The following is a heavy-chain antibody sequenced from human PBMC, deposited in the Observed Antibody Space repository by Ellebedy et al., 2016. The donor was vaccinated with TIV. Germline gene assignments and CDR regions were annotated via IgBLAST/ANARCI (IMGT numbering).Heavy chain of an antibody. CDR1: GFTFSSYA. CDR3: AKDSQDIVVVPAASRFYYYYMDV. J-gene: IGHJ6*03. V-gene: IGHV3-23*01. Sequence: GESLKISXAASGFTFSSYAMSWVRQAPGKGLEWVSAISGSGGSTYYADSVKGRFTISRDNSKNTLYLQMNSLRAEDTAVYYCAKDSQDIVVVPAASRFYYYYMDVWGKGTTVTVSS. CDR2: ISGSGGST. D-gene: IGHD2-2*01.